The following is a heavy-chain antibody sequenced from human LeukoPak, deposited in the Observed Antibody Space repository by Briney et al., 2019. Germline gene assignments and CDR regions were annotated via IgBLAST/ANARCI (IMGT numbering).Heavy chain of an antibody. CDR1: GYSFTNYW. Sequence: GESLKISCKGSGYSFTNYWIAWVRQVPGKGLEWMGIIYPGDSDTRYSPSFQGQVTISADKSISTAYLQWSSLKASDTAMYYCARPDSSGWFDYWGQEPWSPSPQ. D-gene: IGHD6-19*01. V-gene: IGHV5-51*01. CDR2: IYPGDSDT. J-gene: IGHJ4*01. CDR3: ARPDSSGWFDY.